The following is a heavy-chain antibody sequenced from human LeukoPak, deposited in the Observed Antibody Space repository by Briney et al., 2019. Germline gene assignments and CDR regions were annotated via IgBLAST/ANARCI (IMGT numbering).Heavy chain of an antibody. J-gene: IGHJ4*02. V-gene: IGHV3-23*01. CDR2: ISGSGGSI. D-gene: IGHD3-9*01. CDR3: ADGSYYDILTGYYPFDY. CDR1: GFTFSSYA. Sequence: GGSLRLSYVASGFTFSSYAMSCVRQPPGKGLEWVSTISGSGGSIYYADSVRGRFTISIDNFKNTLYLQMNSLRAEDTAVYYCADGSYYDILTGYYPFDYWGQGTLVTVSS.